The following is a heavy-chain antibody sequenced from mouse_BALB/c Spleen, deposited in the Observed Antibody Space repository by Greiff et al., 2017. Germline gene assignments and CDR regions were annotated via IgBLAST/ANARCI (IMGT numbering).Heavy chain of an antibody. D-gene: IGHD2-10*02. J-gene: IGHJ4*01. V-gene: IGHV5-6-4*01. CDR1: GFTFSSYT. Sequence: EVQVVESGGGLVKPGGSLKLSCAASGFTFSSYTMSWVRQTPEKRLEWVATISSGGSYTYYPDSVKGRFTISRDNAKNTLYLQMSSLKSEDTAMYYCTRAGYGNYDAMDYWGQGTAVTVSS. CDR2: ISSGGSYT. CDR3: TRAGYGNYDAMDY.